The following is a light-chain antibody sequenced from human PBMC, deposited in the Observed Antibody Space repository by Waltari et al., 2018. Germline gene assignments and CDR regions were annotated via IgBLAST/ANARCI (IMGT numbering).Light chain of an antibody. CDR1: RSDVGGYNY. V-gene: IGLV2-14*03. J-gene: IGLJ2*01. Sequence: QSALTQPASVSGSPGPSITISCTGTRSDVGGYNYVSWYQQHPGKAPKLIIFDVSIRPSGVSSRFSGSKSGNTASLTISGLQAQDEADYYCSSYISSDTLELFGGGTSLTVL. CDR3: SSYISSDTLEL. CDR2: DVS.